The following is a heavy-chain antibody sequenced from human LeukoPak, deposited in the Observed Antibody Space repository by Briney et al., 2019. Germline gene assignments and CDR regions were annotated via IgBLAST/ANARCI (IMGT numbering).Heavy chain of an antibody. J-gene: IGHJ4*02. CDR1: GYIFTNYY. Sequence: ASVKVSCKASGYIFTNYYMHWVRRAPGQGLEWMGIINPSGGSTSYAQKFQGRVTMTRDTSTSTVYMELSSLRSEDTTVYYCARAGRAVGGFDYWGQGTLVTVSS. CDR2: INPSGGST. D-gene: IGHD1-26*01. CDR3: ARAGRAVGGFDY. V-gene: IGHV1-46*01.